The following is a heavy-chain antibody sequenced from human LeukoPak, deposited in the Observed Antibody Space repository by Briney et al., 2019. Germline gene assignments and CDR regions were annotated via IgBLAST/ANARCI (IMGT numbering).Heavy chain of an antibody. CDR2: ISWNSVNI. CDR3: EKDRGLRNQWLQVTYDS. Sequence: PGGSLRLSCEASGFTFSNYAMHWVRQAPGKGLEWVSGISWNSVNIGYEDSVKGRFTISRDNAKNSLYLQMNSLRPEDTALYYCEKDRGLRNQWLQVTYDSWGQGTLVTVSS. V-gene: IGHV3-9*01. D-gene: IGHD5-24*01. CDR1: GFTFSNYA. J-gene: IGHJ4*02.